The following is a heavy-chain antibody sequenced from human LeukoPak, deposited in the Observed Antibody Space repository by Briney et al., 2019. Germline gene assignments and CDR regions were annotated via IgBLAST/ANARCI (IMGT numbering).Heavy chain of an antibody. D-gene: IGHD6-13*01. CDR2: ISGSGGST. Sequence: GGSLRLSCAASGFTFSSYAMSRVRQAPGKGLEWVSAISGSGGSTYYADSVKGRFTISRDNSKNTLYLQMNSLRAEDTAVYYCAKVREGGAIAAAGTAWGQGTLVTVSS. J-gene: IGHJ5*02. CDR3: AKVREGGAIAAAGTA. V-gene: IGHV3-23*01. CDR1: GFTFSSYA.